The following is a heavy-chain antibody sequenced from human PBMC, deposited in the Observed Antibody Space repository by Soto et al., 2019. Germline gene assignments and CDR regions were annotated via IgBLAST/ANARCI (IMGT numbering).Heavy chain of an antibody. Sequence: GGSLRLSCAASRFTFSSYDMHWVRQATGKGLEWVSAIGTAGDTYYPGSVKGRFTISRENAKNSLYLQMNSLRAEDTAVYYCARDRRRGDYYYGMDVWGQGTTVTVSS. CDR2: IGTAGDT. D-gene: IGHD2-21*01. J-gene: IGHJ6*02. CDR1: RFTFSSYD. CDR3: ARDRRRGDYYYGMDV. V-gene: IGHV3-13*01.